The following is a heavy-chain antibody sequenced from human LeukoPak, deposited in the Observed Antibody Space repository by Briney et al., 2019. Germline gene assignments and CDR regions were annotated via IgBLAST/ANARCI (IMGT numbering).Heavy chain of an antibody. D-gene: IGHD1-1*01. CDR2: NRDGSTT. CDR3: ARDEGTYVMDV. J-gene: IGHJ6*02. CDR1: GFTFISYR. Sequence: GGSLRLSCAASGFTFISYRMHWVRQTPGEGLVWVSRNRDGSTTNYADSVKGRFTISRDNDKNTLYLQMNSLRAEDAAVYYCARDEGTYVMDVWGQGTTVTVSS. V-gene: IGHV3-74*01.